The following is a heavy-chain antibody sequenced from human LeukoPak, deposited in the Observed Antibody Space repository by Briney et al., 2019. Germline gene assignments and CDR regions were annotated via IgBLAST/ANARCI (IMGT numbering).Heavy chain of an antibody. J-gene: IGHJ4*02. CDR1: GFTFSSYE. CDR3: ARDREGEWELPSFDY. V-gene: IGHV3-48*03. CDR2: ISSSGSTI. D-gene: IGHD1-26*01. Sequence: GALRLSCAASGFTFSSYEMNWVRQAPGKGLEWVSYISSSGSTIYYADSVKGRFTISRDNAKNSLYLQMNSLRAEDTAVYYCARDREGEWELPSFDYWGQGTLVTVSS.